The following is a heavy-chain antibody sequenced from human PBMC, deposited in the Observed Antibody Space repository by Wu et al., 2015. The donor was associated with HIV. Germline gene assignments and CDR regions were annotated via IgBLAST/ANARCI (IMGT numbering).Heavy chain of an antibody. J-gene: IGHJ4*02. CDR3: GRDPCYNGVCYLDL. D-gene: IGHD5-24*01. V-gene: IGHV1-18*04. CDR2: VNSNGDKA. CDR1: DYDFNLYT. Sequence: QVQLVQSGSEVKQPGASVKMSCKAFDYDFNLYTITWVRQAPGQGLEWVAWVNSNGDKAKSAQKFQGRVTVTFDSSAKTAYLEMRSLTSDDTAVYFCGRDPCYNGVCYLDLWGQGTLVIVSS.